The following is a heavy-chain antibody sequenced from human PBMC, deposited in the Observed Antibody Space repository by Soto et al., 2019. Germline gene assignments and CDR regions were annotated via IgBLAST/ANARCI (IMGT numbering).Heavy chain of an antibody. Sequence: PGESLKISCKVSGYNFNNYWIAWVRQMPGKGLEWMGIIYPGDSDTRYSPSFQGQVTISADKSISTAYLQWSSLKASDTAMYYCARHGVGDILTGQPDYWGQGTLVTVSS. CDR3: ARHGVGDILTGQPDY. CDR2: IYPGDSDT. J-gene: IGHJ4*02. V-gene: IGHV5-51*01. CDR1: GYNFNNYW. D-gene: IGHD3-9*01.